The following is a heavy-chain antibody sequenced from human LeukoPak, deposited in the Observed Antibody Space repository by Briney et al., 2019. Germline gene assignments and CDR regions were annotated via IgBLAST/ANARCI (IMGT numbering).Heavy chain of an antibody. CDR1: GGSFSGSY. CDR2: INHSGSA. Sequence: TQTLSLTFSVSGGSFSGSYCTWIRQPPGKGLEWIGEINHSGSANYNPSLKSRVTISVDTSKNQFSLKLSSVTAADTAVYYCARGQGTVTTHWGRGTLVTVSS. V-gene: IGHV4-34*01. J-gene: IGHJ4*02. D-gene: IGHD4-17*01. CDR3: ARGQGTVTTH.